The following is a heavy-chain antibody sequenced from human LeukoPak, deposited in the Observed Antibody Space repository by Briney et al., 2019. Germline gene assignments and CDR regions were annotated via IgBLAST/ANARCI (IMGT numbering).Heavy chain of an antibody. CDR2: IYYSGST. V-gene: IGHV4-39*01. J-gene: IGHJ4*02. Sequence: IPSETLSLTCTVSGGSISSSSYYWGWIRQPPGKGLEWIGSIYYSGSTYYNPSLKSRVTISVDTSKNQFSLKLSSVTAADTAVYYCARVGVAEAATIEYYFDYWGQGTLVTVSS. D-gene: IGHD5-12*01. CDR3: ARVGVAEAATIEYYFDY. CDR1: GGSISSSSYY.